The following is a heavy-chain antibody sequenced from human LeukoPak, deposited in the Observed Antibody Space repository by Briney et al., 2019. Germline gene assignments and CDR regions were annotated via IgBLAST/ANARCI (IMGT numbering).Heavy chain of an antibody. Sequence: GGSLRLSCAASGFTFSDYYMSWIRQAPGKGLEWVSHISSSGSTIYYADSVKGRFTISRDNAKNSLYLQMNSLRAEDTAVYYCARGSGSSWYRSFDPWGQGTLVTVSS. V-gene: IGHV3-11*01. D-gene: IGHD6-13*01. CDR2: ISSSGSTI. CDR3: ARGSGSSWYRSFDP. J-gene: IGHJ5*02. CDR1: GFTFSDYY.